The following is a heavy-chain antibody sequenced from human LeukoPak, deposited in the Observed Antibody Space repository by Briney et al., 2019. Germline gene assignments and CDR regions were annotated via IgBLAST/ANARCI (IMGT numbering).Heavy chain of an antibody. D-gene: IGHD3-10*01. CDR2: ISYSGSNM. J-gene: IGHJ3*02. V-gene: IGHV3-48*03. Sequence: LAGGSLRLSCAASGFTFSSYEMNWVRQAPGKGLEWVSYISYSGSNMYYADSVKGRFTISRDNTKNSLYLQMNSLRAEDTAVYYCARGAYGSGTYHDFDIWGQGTMVTVSS. CDR3: ARGAYGSGTYHDFDI. CDR1: GFTFSSYE.